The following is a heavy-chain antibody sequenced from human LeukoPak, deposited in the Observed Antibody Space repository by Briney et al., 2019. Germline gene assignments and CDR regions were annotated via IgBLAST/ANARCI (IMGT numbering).Heavy chain of an antibody. CDR1: GGSISSYY. CDR3: ARTYSSSWTDYYYYYMDV. Sequence: SETLSLTCTVSGGSISSYYWSWIRQPPGKGLEWIGYIYYSGSTNYNPSLKSRVTISVDTSKNQFSLKLSSVTAADTAVYYCARTYSSSWTDYYYYYMDVWGKGTTVTVSS. D-gene: IGHD6-13*01. V-gene: IGHV4-59*01. CDR2: IYYSGST. J-gene: IGHJ6*03.